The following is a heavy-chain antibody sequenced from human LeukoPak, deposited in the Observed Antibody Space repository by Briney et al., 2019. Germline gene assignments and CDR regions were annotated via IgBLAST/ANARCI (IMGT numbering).Heavy chain of an antibody. J-gene: IGHJ6*03. CDR3: ARSSSWSNYYYYYMDV. V-gene: IGHV3-53*01. Sequence: PGGSLRLSCAASGFTVSSNYMSWVRQAPAKGLELVSVIYIGGSTYYADSVKGRFTISRDNSKNTLYLQMNSLRAEDTAVYYCARSSSWSNYYYYYMDVWGKGTTVTVSS. CDR1: GFTVSSNY. D-gene: IGHD6-13*01. CDR2: IYIGGST.